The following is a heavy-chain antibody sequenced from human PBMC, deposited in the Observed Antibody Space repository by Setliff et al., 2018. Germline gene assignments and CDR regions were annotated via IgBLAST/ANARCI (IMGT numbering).Heavy chain of an antibody. CDR2: IIHSGST. Sequence: PSETLSLTCTVSGGSISSGYYWSWIRQPPGKRLEWIGEIIHSGSTNYNPSLKSRVTISMDTSKNQFSLKLSSVTAADTAVYYCARDGGYDYYFDYWGQGTLVTVSS. CDR1: GGSISSGYY. J-gene: IGHJ4*02. D-gene: IGHD5-12*01. V-gene: IGHV4-38-2*02. CDR3: ARDGGYDYYFDY.